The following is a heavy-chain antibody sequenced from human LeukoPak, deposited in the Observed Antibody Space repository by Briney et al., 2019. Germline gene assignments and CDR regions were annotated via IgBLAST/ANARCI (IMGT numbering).Heavy chain of an antibody. Sequence: ASVKVSCKASGGTFSSYAISWVRQAPGQGLEWMGWINPNSGGTNYAQKFQGRVTMTRDTSISTAYMELSRLRSDDTAVYYCARDLLSGTTPWGQGTLVTVSS. D-gene: IGHD1-7*01. V-gene: IGHV1-2*02. CDR1: GGTFSSYA. CDR3: ARDLLSGTTP. J-gene: IGHJ4*02. CDR2: INPNSGGT.